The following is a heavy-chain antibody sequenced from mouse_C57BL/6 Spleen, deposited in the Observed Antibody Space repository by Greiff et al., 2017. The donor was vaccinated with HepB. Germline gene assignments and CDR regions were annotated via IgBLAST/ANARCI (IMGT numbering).Heavy chain of an antibody. CDR2: IDPSDSYT. D-gene: IGHD1-1*01. CDR3: ARSVVATGGYFDV. V-gene: IGHV1-50*01. CDR1: GYTFTSYW. J-gene: IGHJ1*03. Sequence: QVQLKQSGAELVKPGASVKLSCKASGYTFTSYWMQWVKQRPGQGLEWIGEIDPSDSYTNYNQKFKGKATLTVDTSSSTAYMQLSSLTSEDSAVYYCARSVVATGGYFDVWGTGTTVTVSS.